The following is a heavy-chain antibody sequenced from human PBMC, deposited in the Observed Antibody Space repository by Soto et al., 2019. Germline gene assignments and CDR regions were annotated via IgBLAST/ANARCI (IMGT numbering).Heavy chain of an antibody. V-gene: IGHV3-9*01. D-gene: IGHD1-26*01. J-gene: IGHJ6*02. CDR1: SLTLYDYP. CDR2: IRSNSGSI. CDR3: AKDLSVRGSILHGDIYYGMDV. Sequence: SLSLSCAAASLTLYDYPTHCVLQARRNSQEWGSGIRSNSGSIGYADSVQCRFTVSTQNSKNSLYFHMTSLSAEDTASYSGAKDLSVRGSILHGDIYYGMDVWGQGTTVTVS.